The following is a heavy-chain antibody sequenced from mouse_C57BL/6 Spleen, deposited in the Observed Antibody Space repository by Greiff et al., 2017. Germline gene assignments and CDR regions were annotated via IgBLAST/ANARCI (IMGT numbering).Heavy chain of an antibody. Sequence: EVQGVESGGGLVQPKGSLKLSCAASGFTFNTYAMHWVRQAPGKGLEWVARIRSKSSNYATYYADSVKDRFTISRDDSQSMLYLQMNNLKTEDTAMYYCVREYYGSSYWYFDVWGTGTTVTVSS. D-gene: IGHD1-1*01. CDR2: IRSKSSNYAT. J-gene: IGHJ1*03. CDR1: GFTFNTYA. V-gene: IGHV10-3*01. CDR3: VREYYGSSYWYFDV.